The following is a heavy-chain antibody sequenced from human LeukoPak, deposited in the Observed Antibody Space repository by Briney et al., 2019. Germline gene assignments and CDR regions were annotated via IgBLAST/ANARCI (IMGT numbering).Heavy chain of an antibody. Sequence: SETLSLTCAVSGGSISSGGYSWSWLRQPPGKGLEWIGYIYRSGSTYYNPSLKSRVTISVDRSKNQFSLKLSSVTAADTAVYYCAGTDCSGGSCYFDYWGQGTLVTVSS. CDR1: GGSISSGGYS. CDR2: IYRSGST. CDR3: AGTDCSGGSCYFDY. J-gene: IGHJ4*02. V-gene: IGHV4-30-2*01. D-gene: IGHD2-15*01.